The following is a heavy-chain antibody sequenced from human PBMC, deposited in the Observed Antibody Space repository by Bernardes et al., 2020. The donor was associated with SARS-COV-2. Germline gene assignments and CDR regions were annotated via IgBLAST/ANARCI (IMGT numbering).Heavy chain of an antibody. J-gene: IGHJ5*02. CDR3: ARTWIQLWFGRHNWFDP. CDR1: GFTFSSYW. D-gene: IGHD5-18*01. CDR2: IKQDGSEK. V-gene: IGHV3-7*01. Sequence: GGSLRLSCAASGFTFSSYWMSWVRQAPGKGLEWVANIKQDGSEKYYVDSVKGRFTISRDNAKNSLYLQMNSLRAEDTAVYYCARTWIQLWFGRHNWFDPWGQGTLVTVSS.